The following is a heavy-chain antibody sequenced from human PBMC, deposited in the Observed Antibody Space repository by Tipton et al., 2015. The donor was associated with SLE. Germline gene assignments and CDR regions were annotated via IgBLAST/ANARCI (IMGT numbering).Heavy chain of an antibody. CDR2: IYYSGST. J-gene: IGHJ4*02. D-gene: IGHD6-19*01. CDR1: GGSISSSSYY. V-gene: IGHV4-39*07. CDR3: ARRQWLEPFDY. Sequence: TLSLTCTVSGGSISSSSYYWGWIRQPPGKGLEWIGSIYYSGSTYYNPSLKSRVTISVDKSKNQFSLKLSSVTAADTAVYYCARRQWLEPFDYWGQGTLVTVSS.